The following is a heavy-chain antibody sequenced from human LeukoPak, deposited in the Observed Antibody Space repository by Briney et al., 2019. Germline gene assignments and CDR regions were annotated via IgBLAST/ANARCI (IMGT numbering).Heavy chain of an antibody. D-gene: IGHD2-2*01. CDR2: ISGSGGST. CDR1: GFTFSSYA. V-gene: IGHV3-23*01. J-gene: IGHJ5*02. CDR3: AKDHKGLVVPAATNWFDP. Sequence: GGSLRLSCAASGFTFSSYAMSWVRQAPGKGLEWVSAISGSGGSTYYADSVKGRFTISRDNSKNTPYLQMNSLRAEDTAVYYCAKDHKGLVVPAATNWFDPWGQGTLVTVSS.